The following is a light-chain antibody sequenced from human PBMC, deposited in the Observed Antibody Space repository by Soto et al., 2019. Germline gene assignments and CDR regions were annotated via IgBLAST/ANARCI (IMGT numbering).Light chain of an antibody. CDR3: CSSPGSTTVI. J-gene: IGLJ2*01. Sequence: QSALTQPRSVSGSPGQSVTISCTGTSRDVGAYNYVSWYQQHPGKAPKLIIYDVSKWPSGVPDRFSGSKSGNTASLTISGLQAEDEADYYCCSSPGSTTVIFGGGTKLTVL. V-gene: IGLV2-11*01. CDR2: DVS. CDR1: SRDVGAYNY.